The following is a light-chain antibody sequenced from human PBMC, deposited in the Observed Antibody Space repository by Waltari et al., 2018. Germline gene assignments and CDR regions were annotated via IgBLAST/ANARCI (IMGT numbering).Light chain of an antibody. CDR3: QQYASLPLT. Sequence: DSILTQSPGTLPLSPGERATLSCRATQTISSNYLAWYQQKPGQAPRLLIYGASIRATGVPDRFSGSGSGADFTLTISRLEPEDFAVYYCQQYASLPLTFGPGTKVDI. CDR1: QTISSNY. V-gene: IGKV3-20*01. CDR2: GAS. J-gene: IGKJ3*01.